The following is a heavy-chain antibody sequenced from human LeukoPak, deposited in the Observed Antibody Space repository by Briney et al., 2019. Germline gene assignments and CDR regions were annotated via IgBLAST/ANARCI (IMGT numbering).Heavy chain of an antibody. CDR1: GYSFTSYW. CDR2: IYPGDSDT. V-gene: IGHV5-51*01. J-gene: IGHJ3*02. Sequence: GASLQISCKGSGYSFTSYWIGWVRQLPGKGLEWMGIIYPGDSDTRYSPSFQGQVTISADKSISTAYLQWSSLKASDTAMYYCAAQYYDILTGYFWGAFDIWGQGTMVTVSS. D-gene: IGHD3-9*01. CDR3: AAQYYDILTGYFWGAFDI.